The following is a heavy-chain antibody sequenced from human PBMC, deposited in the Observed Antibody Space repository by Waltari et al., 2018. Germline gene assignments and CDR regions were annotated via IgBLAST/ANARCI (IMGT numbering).Heavy chain of an antibody. CDR1: GFPFSTYE. V-gene: IGHV3-48*03. CDR3: AREDDTSGSFLDH. D-gene: IGHD3-22*01. CDR2: IRSSGKIM. J-gene: IGHJ4*02. Sequence: EVQLVESGGALVQPGGSLRLSCEASGFPFSTYEMNWVRQAPGKGLEWISYIRSSGKIMYYADSVKGRFTISRDNAKNSLYLQMNSLRAEDTAVYYCAREDDTSGSFLDHWGQGTLVTVSS.